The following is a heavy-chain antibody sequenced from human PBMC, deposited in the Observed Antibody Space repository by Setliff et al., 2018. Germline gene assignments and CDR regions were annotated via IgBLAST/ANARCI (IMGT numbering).Heavy chain of an antibody. D-gene: IGHD2-8*02. J-gene: IGHJ4*02. CDR3: TVYNTGSSKEHY. CDR2: INHSGST. Sequence: PGGSLRLSCAASEFIFRCSSMHWIRQPPGKGLEWIGEINHSGSTNYNPSLKSRVTISVDTSKNQFSPKLSSVTAADTALYYCTVYNTGSSKEHYWGQGTTVTVSS. V-gene: IGHV4-34*08. CDR1: EFIFRCSS.